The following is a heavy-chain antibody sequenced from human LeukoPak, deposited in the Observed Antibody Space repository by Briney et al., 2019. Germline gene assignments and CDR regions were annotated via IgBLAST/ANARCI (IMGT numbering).Heavy chain of an antibody. J-gene: IGHJ2*01. CDR2: ISGSGGST. V-gene: IGHV3-23*01. CDR3: AKDRSLYSSSWYDHWYFDL. D-gene: IGHD6-13*01. CDR1: GFTFSSYA. Sequence: PGGSLRLSCAASGFTFSSYAMSWVRQAPGKGLEWVSAISGSGGSTYYADSVKGRFTISRDNSKNTLYLQMNSLGAEDTAVYYCAKDRSLYSSSWYDHWYFDLWGRGTLVTVSS.